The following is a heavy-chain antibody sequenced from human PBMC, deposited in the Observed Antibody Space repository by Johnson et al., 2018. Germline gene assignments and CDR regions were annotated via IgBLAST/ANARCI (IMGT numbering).Heavy chain of an antibody. V-gene: IGHV3-48*01. Sequence: VQLVESGGGLVQXGGSXRLXCAASIFTFSTYGMNWVRQAPGKGLEWVSYISNSGTTIHYADSVKGRFTISRDKAKNSLYLYMNNLSAEDTAVYYCVREFYGPDYWGQGTLVTVSS. D-gene: IGHD2/OR15-2a*01. CDR3: VREFYGPDY. J-gene: IGHJ4*02. CDR2: ISNSGTTI. CDR1: IFTFSTYG.